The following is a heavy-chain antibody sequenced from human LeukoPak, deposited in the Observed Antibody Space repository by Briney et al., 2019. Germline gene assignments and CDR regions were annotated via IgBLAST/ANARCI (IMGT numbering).Heavy chain of an antibody. J-gene: IGHJ4*02. D-gene: IGHD6-19*01. CDR2: ISSSGGST. V-gene: IGHV3-23*01. CDR1: GFTSSNYA. Sequence: PGGSLRLSCAASGFTSSNYAMSWVRQAPGKGLEWVSGISSSGGSTFYTDSVKGRFTISRDNSKNTLYLQMNSLRAEDTAVYYCAKVYSSVWTHIGHFDYWGQGTLVTVSS. CDR3: AKVYSSVWTHIGHFDY.